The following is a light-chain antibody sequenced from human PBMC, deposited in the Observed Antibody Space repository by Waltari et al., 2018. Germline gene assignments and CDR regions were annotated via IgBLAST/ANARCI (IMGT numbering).Light chain of an antibody. CDR2: YRSDSDN. V-gene: IGLV5-45*03. CDR3: IIWHTNAVL. Sequence: QAVLTQPSSLSASPGASASLTCTLRSGINVDTYRIYWYQQKPGSPPQYLLRYRSDSDNLQYSRFTGRSSGSNAASANAGILLISGLQAEAEADYYCIIWHTNAVLFGGGTTLTVL. CDR1: SGINVDTYR. J-gene: IGLJ2*01.